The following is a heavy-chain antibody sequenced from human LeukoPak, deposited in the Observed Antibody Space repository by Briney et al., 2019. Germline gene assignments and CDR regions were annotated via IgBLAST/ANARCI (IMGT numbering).Heavy chain of an antibody. D-gene: IGHD6-19*01. CDR1: GFTFSTYW. CDR3: ASADSGRSSFAP. V-gene: IGHV3-7*01. J-gene: IGHJ5*02. CDR2: MNQDGSAI. Sequence: GGSLRLACAASGFTFSTYWMSWARQAPGKGLEWVAKMNQDGSAISYVDSVKGRFTISRDNAKNSLYLQMNSLRAEDTAVYYCASADSGRSSFAPWGQGTLVIVSS.